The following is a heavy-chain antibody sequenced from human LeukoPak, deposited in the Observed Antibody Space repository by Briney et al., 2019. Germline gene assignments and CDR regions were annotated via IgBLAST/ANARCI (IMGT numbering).Heavy chain of an antibody. V-gene: IGHV3-30*18. CDR3: AKELAVAGSFDF. Sequence: GGSLRLSCAASGFTFSTYGIHWVRQAPGKGLEWVAVISYDGRNTYYADSVKGRFTISRDNSRNTLYLQMNSLTVEETAVYYCAKELAVAGSFDFWGQGTLVTVSS. J-gene: IGHJ4*02. CDR2: ISYDGRNT. CDR1: GFTFSTYG. D-gene: IGHD6-19*01.